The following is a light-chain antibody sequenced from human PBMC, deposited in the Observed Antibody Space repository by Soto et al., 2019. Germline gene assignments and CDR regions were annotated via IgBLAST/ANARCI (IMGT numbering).Light chain of an antibody. V-gene: IGLV2-14*01. CDR3: SSQTGSGTMI. Sequence: QSALTQPASVSGSPGQSITISCTGTSSNVGAYNFVSWYQQFPGKAPKLIIYEVTDRPSGVSARFSGSKSGNTASLIISGLEAEDEADYYCSSQTGSGTMIFGVGTKLTVL. CDR1: SSNVGAYNF. CDR2: EVT. J-gene: IGLJ2*01.